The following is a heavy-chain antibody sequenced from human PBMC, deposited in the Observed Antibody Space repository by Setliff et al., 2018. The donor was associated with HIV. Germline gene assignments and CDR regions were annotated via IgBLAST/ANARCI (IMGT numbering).Heavy chain of an antibody. D-gene: IGHD3-10*01. V-gene: IGHV1-18*01. CDR3: ARDGWELDRGRADYFDY. CDR1: GYSFDNYG. Sequence: ASVKVSCKTSGYSFDNYGLVWVRQAPGQGLEWMGWISGNNANTNYAQKFQDRLTMTTDTSASTVYMELSSLRSEDTAVYYCARDGWELDRGRADYFDYWGQGTLVTVS. CDR2: ISGNNANT. J-gene: IGHJ4*02.